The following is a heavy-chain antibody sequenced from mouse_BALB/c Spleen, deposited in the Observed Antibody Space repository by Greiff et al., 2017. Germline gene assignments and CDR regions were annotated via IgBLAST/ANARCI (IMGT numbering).Heavy chain of an antibody. D-gene: IGHD1-1*01. CDR2: IWGDGST. CDR1: GFSLTGYG. CDR3: ARDRDGSAMDY. J-gene: IGHJ4*01. V-gene: IGHV2-6-7*01. Sequence: VQLKESGPGLVAPSQSLSITCTVSGFSLTGYGVNWVRQSPGKGLEWLGMIWGDGSTDYNLVLKSRLSISKDNSKSQVFLKMNSLQIDDTARYYCARDRDGSAMDYWGQGTSVTVSS.